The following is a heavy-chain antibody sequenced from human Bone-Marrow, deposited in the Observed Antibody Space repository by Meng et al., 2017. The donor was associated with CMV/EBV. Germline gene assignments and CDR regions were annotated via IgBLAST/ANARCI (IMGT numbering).Heavy chain of an antibody. J-gene: IGHJ6*02. D-gene: IGHD2-2*01. CDR2: INPNSGGT. Sequence: ASVKVSCKASGYTFTGYYMHWVRQAPGQGLEWMGWINPNSGGTNYAQKFQGRVTITRDTSISTAYMELSRLRSDDTAVYYCASELGYCSSTSCSGGDVWGQGTTVTVSS. CDR3: ASELGYCSSTSCSGGDV. CDR1: GYTFTGYY. V-gene: IGHV1-2*02.